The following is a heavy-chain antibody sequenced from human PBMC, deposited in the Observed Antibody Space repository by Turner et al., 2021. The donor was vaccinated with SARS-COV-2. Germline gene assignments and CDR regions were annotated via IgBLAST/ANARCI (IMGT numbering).Heavy chain of an antibody. CDR1: GASIGSSRNY. D-gene: IGHD3-22*01. CDR3: ARHDSRITNIIVVPRNWFDP. Sequence: QLQLQESGPGLVKASETLSLTCTVSGASIGSSRNYWGWSRQPPGKGLEWIGSSNYSGRTYYKSSLKSRVTISVDTSKNQISLKLSTVTAADTAKYYCARHDSRITNIIVVPRNWFDPWGQGTLVTVSS. CDR2: SNYSGRT. V-gene: IGHV4-39*01. J-gene: IGHJ5*02.